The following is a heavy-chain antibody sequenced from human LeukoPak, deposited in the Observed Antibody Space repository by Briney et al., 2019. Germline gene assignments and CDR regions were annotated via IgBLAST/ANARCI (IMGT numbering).Heavy chain of an antibody. CDR3: ARPRWLQSEIADC. V-gene: IGHV3-53*01. CDR2: IYSGGST. J-gene: IGHJ4*02. CDR1: GFTVSSNY. Sequence: PGGSLRLSCAASGFTVSSNYMSWVRQAPGKGLEWVSVIYSGGSTYYADSVKGRFTISRDNSKNTLYLQMNSLRAEDTAVYYCARPRWLQSEIADCWGQGTPVAVSS. D-gene: IGHD5-24*01.